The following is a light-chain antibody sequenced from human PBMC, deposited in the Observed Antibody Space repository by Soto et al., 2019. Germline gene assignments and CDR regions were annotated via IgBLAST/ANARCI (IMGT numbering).Light chain of an antibody. CDR1: QTVTATY. CDR3: QQYDRSPYT. CDR2: DTS. J-gene: IGKJ2*01. V-gene: IGKV3-20*01. Sequence: EIVLTQSPGTLSLSPGERATLSCRASQTVTATYVAWFQQKPGQAPRLLIYDTSSRPTGIPDRFSDSGSGTEFTLTISRLEPGDSAVYYCQQYDRSPYTFGQGTKLEIK.